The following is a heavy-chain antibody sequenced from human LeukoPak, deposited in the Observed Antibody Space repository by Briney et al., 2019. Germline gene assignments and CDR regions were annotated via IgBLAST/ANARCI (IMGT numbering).Heavy chain of an antibody. CDR3: AMIVVVPAAIPYWYFDL. D-gene: IGHD2-2*01. CDR2: IYHSGST. CDR1: GYSISSGYY. J-gene: IGHJ2*01. V-gene: IGHV4-38-2*01. Sequence: SETLSLTCAVSGYSISSGYYWGWIRQPPGKGLEWIGSIYHSGSTYYNPSLKSRVTISVDTSKNQFSLKLGSVTAADTAVYYCAMIVVVPAAIPYWYFDLWGRGTLVTVSS.